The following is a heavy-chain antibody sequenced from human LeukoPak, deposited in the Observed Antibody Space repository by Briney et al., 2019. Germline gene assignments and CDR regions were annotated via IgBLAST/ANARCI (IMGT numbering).Heavy chain of an antibody. D-gene: IGHD1-26*01. J-gene: IGHJ4*02. CDR2: INPNSGGT. CDR3: ARVIYRYSIVGLDY. V-gene: IGHV1-2*06. Sequence: ASVKVSXKASGYTFTGYYMHWVRQAPGQGLGWMGRINPNSGGTNYAQKFQGRVTMTRDTSISTAYMELSRLRSDDTAVYYCARVIYRYSIVGLDYWGQGTLVTVSS. CDR1: GYTFTGYY.